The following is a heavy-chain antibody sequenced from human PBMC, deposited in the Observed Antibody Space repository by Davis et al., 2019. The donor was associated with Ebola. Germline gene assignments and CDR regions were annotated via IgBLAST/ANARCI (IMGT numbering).Heavy chain of an antibody. J-gene: IGHJ4*02. CDR1: GFSLSTSGVG. Sequence: SGPTLVKPTQTLTLTCTFSGFSLSTSGVGVGWIRQPPGKALEWLALIYWNDDKRYSPSLKSRLTITKDTSKNQVVLTMTNMDPVDTATYYCAHILRWLPGDYFDFWGQGTLVTVSS. CDR2: IYWNDDK. D-gene: IGHD5-24*01. CDR3: AHILRWLPGDYFDF. V-gene: IGHV2-5*01.